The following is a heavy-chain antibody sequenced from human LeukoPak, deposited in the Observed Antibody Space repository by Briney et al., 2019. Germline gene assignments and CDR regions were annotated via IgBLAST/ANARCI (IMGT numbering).Heavy chain of an antibody. J-gene: IGHJ5*02. Sequence: SETLSLTCTVSGGSISSSSYYWGWIRQPPGKGLEWIGSIYYSGSTYYNPSLKSRVTISVDTSKNQFSLKLSSVTAADTAVYYCARGGRLRGVIKLDPWGQGTLVTVSS. V-gene: IGHV4-39*01. CDR3: ARGGRLRGVIKLDP. CDR1: GGSISSSSYY. CDR2: IYYSGST. D-gene: IGHD3-16*01.